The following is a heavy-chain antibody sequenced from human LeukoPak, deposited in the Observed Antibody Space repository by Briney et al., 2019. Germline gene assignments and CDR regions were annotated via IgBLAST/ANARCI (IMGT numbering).Heavy chain of an antibody. V-gene: IGHV4-34*01. CDR2: INHSGST. J-gene: IGHJ4*02. CDR3: ARGLYAYGSGSQYYFDY. Sequence: SETLSLTCAVYGGSFSGYYWSWIRQPPGKGLEWIGEINHSGSTNYNPSLKSRVTISVDTSKNQSSLKLSSVTAADTAVYYCARGLYAYGSGSQYYFDYWGQGTLVTVSS. D-gene: IGHD3-10*01. CDR1: GGSFSGYY.